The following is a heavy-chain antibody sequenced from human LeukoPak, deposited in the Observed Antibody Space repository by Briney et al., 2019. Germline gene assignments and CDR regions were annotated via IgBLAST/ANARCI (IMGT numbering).Heavy chain of an antibody. CDR3: ARVGHYDSSVYADEVFDF. V-gene: IGHV1-2*02. CDR1: GYTFTGYY. D-gene: IGHD3-22*01. J-gene: IGHJ3*01. CDR2: INPKSGGT. Sequence: GASVKVSCKASGYTFTGYYMHWVRQAPGHGLEWVGWINPKSGGTNYAQNFEGRVTMNRDASISTAYMELSRLRSDDSAVYYCARVGHYDSSVYADEVFDFWGQGTMVTVSS.